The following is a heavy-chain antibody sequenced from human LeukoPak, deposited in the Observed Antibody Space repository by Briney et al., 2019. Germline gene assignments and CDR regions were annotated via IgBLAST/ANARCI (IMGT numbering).Heavy chain of an antibody. CDR1: GGSISSSSYY. Sequence: PSETLSLTCIVSGGSISSSSYYWGWIRQPPGKGLEWIGEINHSGSTNYNPSLKSRVTISVDTSKNQFSLKLSSVTAADTAVYYCARQRRYFDWSSISSRLKPFDYWGQGTLVTVSS. V-gene: IGHV4-39*01. CDR3: ARQRRYFDWSSISSRLKPFDY. D-gene: IGHD3-9*01. J-gene: IGHJ4*02. CDR2: INHSGST.